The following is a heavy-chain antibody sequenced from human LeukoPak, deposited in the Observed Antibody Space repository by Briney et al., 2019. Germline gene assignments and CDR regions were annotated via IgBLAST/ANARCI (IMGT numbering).Heavy chain of an antibody. CDR2: IYYRGTP. J-gene: IGHJ4*02. CDR1: GGSISSSTYY. Sequence: SGALSLTCTVSGGSISSSTYYWGWIRQPPGMGLEWIGNIYYRGTPYYNPSLKSRVTMSVDTSKNQFSLKLSSVTAADTAVYYCARDYTVTAHFDYWGQGTLVTVSS. D-gene: IGHD4-17*01. CDR3: ARDYTVTAHFDY. V-gene: IGHV4-39*02.